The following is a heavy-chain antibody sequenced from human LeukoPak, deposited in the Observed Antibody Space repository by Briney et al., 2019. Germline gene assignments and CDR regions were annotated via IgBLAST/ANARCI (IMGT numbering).Heavy chain of an antibody. V-gene: IGHV3-33*06. Sequence: GGSLRLSCAASGFTYSSYGMHWVRQAPGKGLEWVAVIWYDGSNKYYADSVKGRFTISRDNSKNTLYLQMNSLRAEDTAVYYCAKAGVYGGNTHFDYWGQGTLVTVSS. CDR3: AKAGVYGGNTHFDY. J-gene: IGHJ4*02. CDR2: IWYDGSNK. CDR1: GFTYSSYG. D-gene: IGHD4-23*01.